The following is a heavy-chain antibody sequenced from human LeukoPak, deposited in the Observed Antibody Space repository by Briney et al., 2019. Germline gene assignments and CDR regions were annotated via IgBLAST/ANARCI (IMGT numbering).Heavy chain of an antibody. Sequence: GGSLRLSCAASGFTFSSYSMNWVRQAPGKGLEWVGRIKSKTDGGTTDYAAPVKGRFTISRDDSKNTLYLQMNSLKTEDTAVYYCTTDITVLLWFGEYTNFDYWGQGTLVTVSS. CDR1: GFTFSSYS. V-gene: IGHV3-15*01. J-gene: IGHJ4*02. D-gene: IGHD3-10*01. CDR2: IKSKTDGGTT. CDR3: TTDITVLLWFGEYTNFDY.